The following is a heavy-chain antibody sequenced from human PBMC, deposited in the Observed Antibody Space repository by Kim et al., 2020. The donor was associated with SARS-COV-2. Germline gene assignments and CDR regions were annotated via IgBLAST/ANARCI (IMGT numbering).Heavy chain of an antibody. Sequence: SRVTISVDTSKTQFSLKLSSVTAADTAVYYCARGVRLGYCSGGSCYPLDYWGQGTLVTVSS. CDR3: ARGVRLGYCSGGSCYPLDY. D-gene: IGHD2-15*01. J-gene: IGHJ4*02. V-gene: IGHV4-34*01.